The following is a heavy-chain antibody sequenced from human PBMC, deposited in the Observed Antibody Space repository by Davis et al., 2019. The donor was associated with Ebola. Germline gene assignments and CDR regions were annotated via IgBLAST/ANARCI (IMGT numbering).Heavy chain of an antibody. CDR1: GFTFSISA. CDR2: ISGSGGTT. J-gene: IGHJ6*04. D-gene: IGHD3-3*01. V-gene: IGHV3-23*01. Sequence: GSLRLSCAASGFTFSISAMNWVRQTPGKGLEWVSGISGSGGTTYYADSVKGRLTISRDNSKSTLYLQMNSLRAEDTAVYYCAKDLGDFWSSYYYISHGMDVWGKGTTVTVS. CDR3: AKDLGDFWSSYYYISHGMDV.